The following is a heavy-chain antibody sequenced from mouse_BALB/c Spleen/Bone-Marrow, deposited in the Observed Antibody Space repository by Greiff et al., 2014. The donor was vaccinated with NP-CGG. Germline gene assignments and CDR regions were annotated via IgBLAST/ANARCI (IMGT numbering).Heavy chain of an antibody. Sequence: EVKLVESGPGLVKPSQSLSLTCTVTGYSITSDYAWNWIRQFPGNKLEWMGYISYSGSTSYNPSLKSRISITLDTSKNQFFLQLNSVTNEDTATYYCARYDYDGVDYWGQGTTLTVSS. CDR1: GYSITSDYA. CDR3: ARYDYDGVDY. CDR2: ISYSGST. D-gene: IGHD2-4*01. V-gene: IGHV3-2*02. J-gene: IGHJ2*01.